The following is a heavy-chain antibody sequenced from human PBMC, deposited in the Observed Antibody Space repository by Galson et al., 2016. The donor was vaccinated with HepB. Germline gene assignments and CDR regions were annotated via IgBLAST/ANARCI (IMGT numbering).Heavy chain of an antibody. D-gene: IGHD5-12*01. CDR1: GFTFSSNG. CDR3: AREISWIQLHDGMDG. Sequence: SLRLSCAASGFTFSSNGMHWVRQAPGKGLEWVAFISYDGSNKYYPDSVKGRFTISRDNSKNTLYLQMNSLRAEDTAVYYCAREISWIQLHDGMDGWGQGTTVTVSS. CDR2: ISYDGSNK. J-gene: IGHJ6*02. V-gene: IGHV3-30*19.